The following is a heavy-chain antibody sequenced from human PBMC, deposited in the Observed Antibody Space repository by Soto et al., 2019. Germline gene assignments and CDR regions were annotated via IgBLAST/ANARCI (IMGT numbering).Heavy chain of an antibody. V-gene: IGHV1-8*01. CDR2: MNPNSGNT. D-gene: IGHD1-26*01. CDR3: ARVAWDVGYYGMDV. J-gene: IGHJ6*02. Sequence: QVQLVQSGAEVKKPGASVKVSCKASGYTFTSYDINWVRQATGQGLEWMGWMNPNSGNTGYAQKFQGRVTMTRNTSISTAYMELSSLRSEDTAVYYCARVAWDVGYYGMDVWGQGTTVTVSS. CDR1: GYTFTSYD.